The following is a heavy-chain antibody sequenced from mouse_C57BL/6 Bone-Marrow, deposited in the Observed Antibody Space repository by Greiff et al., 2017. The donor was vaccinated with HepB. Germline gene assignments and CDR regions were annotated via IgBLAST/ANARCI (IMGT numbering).Heavy chain of an antibody. CDR3: ARSPLRWLKDFDV. V-gene: IGHV5-4*01. J-gene: IGHJ1*03. D-gene: IGHD2-10*01. CDR1: GFTFSSYA. Sequence: EVQRVESGGGLVKPGGSLKLSCAASGFTFSSYAMSWVRQTPEKRLEWVATISDGGSYTYYPDNVTGRFTISRDNAKNNLYLQRSHLKSEDTAMYYCARSPLRWLKDFDVWGTGTTVTVSS. CDR2: ISDGGSYT.